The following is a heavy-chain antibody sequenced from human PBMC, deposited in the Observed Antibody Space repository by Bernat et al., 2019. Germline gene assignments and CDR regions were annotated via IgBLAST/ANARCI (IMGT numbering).Heavy chain of an antibody. CDR2: IWYDGSNK. CDR3: ARGTSGWSV. V-gene: IGHV3-33*01. CDR1: GFTFSSYG. J-gene: IGHJ4*02. D-gene: IGHD6-19*01. Sequence: QVQLVESGGGVVQPGRSLRLSCAASGFTFSSYGMHWVRQAPGKGLEWVAVIWYDGSNKYYADSVKGRFTISRDNSKNSLYLQMNSLRAEDTAVYYCARGTSGWSVWGQGTLVTVSS.